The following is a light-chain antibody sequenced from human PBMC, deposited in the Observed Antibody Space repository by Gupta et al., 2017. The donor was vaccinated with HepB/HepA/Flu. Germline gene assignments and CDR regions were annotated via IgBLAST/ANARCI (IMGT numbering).Light chain of an antibody. Sequence: DIPMTQSPSTLSASFGDRVNITCRASQRVDSWLTWSQQKPGRGPKLLIYIASKSESGVPSRFSGSGSGTEFTLTISSLQPDDVVIYYCQHYNTHVWAFGQGTKVEI. CDR1: QRVDSW. J-gene: IGKJ1*01. CDR3: QHYNTHVWA. CDR2: IAS. V-gene: IGKV1-5*01.